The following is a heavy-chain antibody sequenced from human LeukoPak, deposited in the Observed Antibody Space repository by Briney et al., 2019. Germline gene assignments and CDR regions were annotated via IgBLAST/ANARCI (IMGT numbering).Heavy chain of an antibody. CDR3: AKSRLSGINDAFDI. Sequence: PGGSLRLSCAASGLTFINFGMTWVRQAPGKGLEWVSAIRGSAVITFYADSVKGRFTISRDNSKNTLYLQMNSLRAEDTALYYCAKSRLSGINDAFDIWGQGTMVTVSS. D-gene: IGHD3-3*01. J-gene: IGHJ3*02. V-gene: IGHV3-23*01. CDR2: IRGSAVIT. CDR1: GLTFINFG.